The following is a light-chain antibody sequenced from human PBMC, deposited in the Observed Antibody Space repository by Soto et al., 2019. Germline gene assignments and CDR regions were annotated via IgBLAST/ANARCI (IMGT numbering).Light chain of an antibody. CDR1: SSDIGGYNY. CDR3: SSYTSSSTYVV. J-gene: IGLJ2*01. V-gene: IGLV2-14*01. CDR2: GVI. Sequence: QSVLTQPASVSGSPGQSITISCTGTSSDIGGYNYVSWYQQHPGKAPKLMIYGVINRPSGVSNRFSGSKSGNTASLTISGLQAEDEADYYCSSYTSSSTYVVFGGGTKLTVL.